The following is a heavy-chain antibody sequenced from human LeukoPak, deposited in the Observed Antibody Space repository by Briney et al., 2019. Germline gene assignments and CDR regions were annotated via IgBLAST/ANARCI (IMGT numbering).Heavy chain of an antibody. CDR1: GFIFSSYE. Sequence: PGGSLRLSCAASGFIFSSYEMNWVRQAPGKGLEWVSYISSSGSTIYYADSVKGRFTISRDNAKNSLYLQMNSLRAEDTAVYYCARGAAAMMGYYYYYGMDVWGQGTTVTVSS. D-gene: IGHD2-2*01. V-gene: IGHV3-48*03. CDR2: ISSSGSTI. CDR3: ARGAAAMMGYYYYYGMDV. J-gene: IGHJ6*02.